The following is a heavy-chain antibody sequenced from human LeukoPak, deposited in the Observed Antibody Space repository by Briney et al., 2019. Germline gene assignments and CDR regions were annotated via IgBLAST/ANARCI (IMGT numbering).Heavy chain of an antibody. CDR1: GYTFIGYY. Sequence: GASVKVSCKASGYTFIGYYMHWVRQAPGQGLEWMGWINPNSGGTNYAQKFQGRVTMTRDTSISTAYMELSRLRSDDTAVYYCARGPLIQLGWELPLFDYWGQGTLVTVSS. V-gene: IGHV1-2*02. J-gene: IGHJ4*02. CDR3: ARGPLIQLGWELPLFDY. D-gene: IGHD1-26*01. CDR2: INPNSGGT.